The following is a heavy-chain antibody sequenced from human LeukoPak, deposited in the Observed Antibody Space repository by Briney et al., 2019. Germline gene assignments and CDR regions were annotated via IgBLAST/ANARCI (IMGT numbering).Heavy chain of an antibody. Sequence: GGSLRLSCAASGFTFSSYAMSWVRQAPGKGLEWVSAISGSGGSTYYADSVKGRFTISRDNAKNSLYLQMNSLRAEDTAVYYCARDRDRSGAFDIWGQGTMVTVSS. V-gene: IGHV3-23*01. J-gene: IGHJ3*02. CDR1: GFTFSSYA. CDR2: ISGSGGST. D-gene: IGHD3-10*01. CDR3: ARDRDRSGAFDI.